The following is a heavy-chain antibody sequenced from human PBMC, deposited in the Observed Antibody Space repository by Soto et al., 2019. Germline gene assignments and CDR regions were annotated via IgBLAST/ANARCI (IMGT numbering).Heavy chain of an antibody. V-gene: IGHV1-69*13. D-gene: IGHD6-13*01. CDR3: ANGYSSSWYRYYYYYYGMDV. J-gene: IGHJ6*02. CDR1: GGTFSSYA. Sequence: SVKVSCKASGGTFSSYAISWVRQAPGQGLEWMGGIIPIFGTANYAQKFQGRVTITADESTSTAYMELSSLRSEDTAVYYCANGYSSSWYRYYYYYYGMDVWGQGTTVTVS. CDR2: IIPIFGTA.